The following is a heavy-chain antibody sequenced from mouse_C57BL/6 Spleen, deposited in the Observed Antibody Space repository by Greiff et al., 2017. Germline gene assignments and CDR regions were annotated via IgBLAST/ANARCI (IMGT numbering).Heavy chain of an antibody. Sequence: QVQLQQSGAELVKPGASVKMSCKASGYTFTTYPIEWMKQNHGKSLEWIGNFHPYNDDTKYNEKFKGKATLTVEKSSSTVYLEISRLTSEDSAVLYCSRRGDYDWGGCAYWGQGTLVTVSA. CDR1: GYTFTTYP. D-gene: IGHD2-4*01. V-gene: IGHV1-47*01. CDR2: FHPYNDDT. CDR3: SRRGDYDWGGCAY. J-gene: IGHJ3*01.